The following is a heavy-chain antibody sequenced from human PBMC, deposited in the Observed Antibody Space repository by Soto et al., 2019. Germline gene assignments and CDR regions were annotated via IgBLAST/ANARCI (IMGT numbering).Heavy chain of an antibody. V-gene: IGHV1-69*13. D-gene: IGHD3-16*01. CDR1: GGTFSSYA. CDR3: ARGHHYDYYYYYGMDV. CDR2: IIPIFGTA. J-gene: IGHJ6*02. Sequence: GASVKVSCKASGGTFSSYAISWVRQAPGQGLEWMGGIIPIFGTANYAQKFQGRVTITADESTSTAYMELSSLRSEDTAVYYCARGHHYDYYYYYGMDVWGQGTTVTVSS.